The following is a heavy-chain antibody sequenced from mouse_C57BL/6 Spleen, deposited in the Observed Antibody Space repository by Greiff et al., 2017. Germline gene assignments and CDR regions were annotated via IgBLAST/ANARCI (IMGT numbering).Heavy chain of an antibody. Sequence: VQLQQPGAELVKPGASVKMSCKASGYTFTSYWITWVKQRPGQGLEWIGDIYPGSGSTNYNEKFKSKATLTVDTSSSTAYMQLSSLTSEDSAVXYCARRDYDEAWFAYWGQGTLVTVSA. CDR3: ARRDYDEAWFAY. J-gene: IGHJ3*01. D-gene: IGHD2-4*01. CDR2: IYPGSGST. CDR1: GYTFTSYW. V-gene: IGHV1-55*01.